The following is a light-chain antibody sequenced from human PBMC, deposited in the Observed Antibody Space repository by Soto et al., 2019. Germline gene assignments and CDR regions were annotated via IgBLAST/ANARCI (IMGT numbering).Light chain of an antibody. V-gene: IGLV2-14*03. Sequence: QSALTQPASVSGSPGQSITISCIGTSSDVGGYNYVSWYQHHPGKAPKLMIYDVSNRPSGVSNRFSGSKSSNTASLTISGLQAEDEADYYCNSYTSSSTVVFGGGTKVTVL. CDR1: SSDVGGYNY. CDR2: DVS. CDR3: NSYTSSSTVV. J-gene: IGLJ2*01.